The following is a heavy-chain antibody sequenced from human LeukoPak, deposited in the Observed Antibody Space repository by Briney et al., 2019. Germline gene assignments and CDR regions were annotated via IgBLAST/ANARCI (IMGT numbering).Heavy chain of an antibody. CDR1: GGSISSGDYY. CDR3: ARDRVRGNSNPFFDY. D-gene: IGHD4-11*01. CDR2: ISHSGGT. J-gene: IGHJ4*02. Sequence: SETLSLTCTVSGGSISSGDYYWSWIRQPPGKGLEWIAYISHSGGTYYNPSLKSRATISLDTSRNQFSLKLSSVTAADTAVYYCARDRVRGNSNPFFDYWGQGTLVTVSS. V-gene: IGHV4-30-4*02.